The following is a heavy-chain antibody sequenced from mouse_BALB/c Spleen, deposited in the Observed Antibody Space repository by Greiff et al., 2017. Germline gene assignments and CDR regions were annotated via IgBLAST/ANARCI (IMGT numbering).Heavy chain of an antibody. CDR2: INPSTGYT. V-gene: IGHV1-7*01. J-gene: IGHJ4*01. CDR1: GYTFTSYW. D-gene: IGHD1-1*01. Sequence: VQGVESGAELAKPGASVKMSCKASGYTFTSYWMHWVKQRPGQGLEWIGYINPSTGYTEYNQKFKDKATLTADKSSSTAYMQLSSLTSEDSAVYYCARGGTVVDYAMDYWGQGTSVTVSS. CDR3: ARGGTVVDYAMDY.